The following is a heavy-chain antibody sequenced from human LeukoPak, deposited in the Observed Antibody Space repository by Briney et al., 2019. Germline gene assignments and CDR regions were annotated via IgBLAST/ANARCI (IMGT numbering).Heavy chain of an antibody. Sequence: ASVKVSCKASGYTFTSYGICWVRQAPGQGLAWMGWISVYNGNTNYAQKLQGRVTMTTDTSTSTAYMELRSLRSDDTAVYYCAREDYDFWSGPRLDPDYWGQGTLVTVSS. D-gene: IGHD3-3*01. CDR2: ISVYNGNT. V-gene: IGHV1-18*01. J-gene: IGHJ4*02. CDR1: GYTFTSYG. CDR3: AREDYDFWSGPRLDPDY.